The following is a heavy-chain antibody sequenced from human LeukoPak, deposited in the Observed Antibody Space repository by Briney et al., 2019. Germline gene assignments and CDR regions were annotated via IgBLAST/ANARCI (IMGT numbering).Heavy chain of an antibody. V-gene: IGHV3-30*04. D-gene: IGHD4-23*01. CDR2: VSHDASGK. Sequence: GGSLRLSCTASGFTFSTYAFHWVRQAPGTGLEWVAVVSHDASGKHYTDSVKGRFTISRDNSKNTFYLQMNSLRAEDTAVYYCVRGARAVTRHLDYWGQGTLVTVSS. CDR1: GFTFSTYA. J-gene: IGHJ4*02. CDR3: VRGARAVTRHLDY.